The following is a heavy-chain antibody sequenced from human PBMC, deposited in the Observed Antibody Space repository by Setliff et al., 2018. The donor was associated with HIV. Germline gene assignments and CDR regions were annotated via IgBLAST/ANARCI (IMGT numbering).Heavy chain of an antibody. CDR2: LSRGGDNT. D-gene: IGHD3-22*01. CDR3: VKPYTGYYYDGSVYDDF. Sequence: LRLSCLVSGFTVSTYSLNWARQAPGKRPEYVAALSRGGDNTKYADSVKGRFIISRDTSKNTLYLQMSSLRPDDTAIYYCVKPYTGYYYDGSVYDDFWGQGTLVTVSS. CDR1: GFTVSTYS. J-gene: IGHJ4*02. V-gene: IGHV3-64D*09.